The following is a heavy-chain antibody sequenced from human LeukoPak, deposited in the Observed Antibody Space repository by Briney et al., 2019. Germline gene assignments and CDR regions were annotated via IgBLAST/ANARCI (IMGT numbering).Heavy chain of an antibody. J-gene: IGHJ4*02. V-gene: IGHV3-30*03. CDR2: ISYDGSNK. Sequence: GGSLRLSCAASGFTFSSYAMHWVRQAPGKGLEWVAVISYDGSNKYYADSVEGRFTISRDNSKNTLYLQMNSLRAEDTAVYYCASPRRGYWGQGTLVTVSS. CDR1: GFTFSSYA. CDR3: ASPRRGY. D-gene: IGHD3-16*01.